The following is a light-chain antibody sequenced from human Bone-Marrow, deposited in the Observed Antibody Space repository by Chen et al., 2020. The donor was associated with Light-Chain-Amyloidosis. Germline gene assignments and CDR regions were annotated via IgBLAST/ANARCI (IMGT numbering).Light chain of an antibody. CDR2: DDS. V-gene: IGLV3-21*02. J-gene: IGLJ3*02. CDR3: QVWDRSSDRPV. CDR1: NIGSTS. Sequence: SYVLTQPSSVSVAPGQTATIACGGNNIGSTSLHWYQQTPGQAPLLSVYDDSDRPSGIPARLSGSNAGNTATLTISRVEAGDEADYYCQVWDRSSDRPVFGGGTKLPVL.